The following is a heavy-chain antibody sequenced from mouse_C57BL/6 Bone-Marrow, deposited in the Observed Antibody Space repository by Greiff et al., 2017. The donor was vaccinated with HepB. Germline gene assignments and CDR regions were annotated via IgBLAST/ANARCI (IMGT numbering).Heavy chain of an antibody. V-gene: IGHV1-50*01. Sequence: VQLQQSGAELVKPGASVKLSCKASGYTFTSYWMQWVKQRPGQGLEWIGEIDPSDSYTNYNQKFKGKATLTVDTSSSTAYMQLSSLTSEDSAVYYCAREDGSSYARWYFDVWGTGTTVTVSS. CDR3: AREDGSSYARWYFDV. J-gene: IGHJ1*03. D-gene: IGHD1-1*01. CDR1: GYTFTSYW. CDR2: IDPSDSYT.